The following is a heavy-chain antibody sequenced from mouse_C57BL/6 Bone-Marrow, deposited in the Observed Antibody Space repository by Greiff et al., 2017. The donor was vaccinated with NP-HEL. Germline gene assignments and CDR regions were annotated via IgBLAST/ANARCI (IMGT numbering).Heavy chain of an antibody. Sequence: EVMLVESEGGLVQPGSSMKLSCTASGFTFSDYYMAWVRQVPEKGLEWVANINYDGSSTYYLDSLKSRFIISRDNAKNILYLQMSSLKSEDTATYYCARETTVVPYFDYWGKGTTLTVSS. CDR3: ARETTVVPYFDY. J-gene: IGHJ2*01. CDR1: GFTFSDYY. V-gene: IGHV5-16*01. CDR2: INYDGSST. D-gene: IGHD1-1*01.